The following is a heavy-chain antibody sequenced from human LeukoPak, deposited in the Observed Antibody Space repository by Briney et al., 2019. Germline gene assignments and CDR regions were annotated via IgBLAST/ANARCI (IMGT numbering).Heavy chain of an antibody. D-gene: IGHD3-22*01. CDR1: GFTFSSSA. CDR3: ARDYYDSTVGHAFDI. CDR2: ITGNGGRP. J-gene: IGHJ3*02. V-gene: IGHV3-64*01. Sequence: GGSLRLSCAASGFTFSSSAMHWVRQAPGKGLEYVSAITGNGGRPYYANSVKGRFTISRDNSKNTVFLQMGSLRTEDMAVYYCARDYYDSTVGHAFDIWGQGTMVTVSS.